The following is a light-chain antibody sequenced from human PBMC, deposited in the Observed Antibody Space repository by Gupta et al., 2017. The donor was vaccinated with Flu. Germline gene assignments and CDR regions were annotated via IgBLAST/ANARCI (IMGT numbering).Light chain of an antibody. V-gene: IGLV2-8*01. CDR1: SSDVGGYNY. CDR3: SSYAGSKYIYV. Sequence: QSALPQPPSASGSPGQSVTISCTGTSSDVGGYNYVSWYQQSPGKAPKLMIFEVNKRPSGVPDRFSGSKSGNTASLTVSGLQAEDEADYYGSSYAGSKYIYVFGSGTKVTVL. CDR2: EVN. J-gene: IGLJ1*01.